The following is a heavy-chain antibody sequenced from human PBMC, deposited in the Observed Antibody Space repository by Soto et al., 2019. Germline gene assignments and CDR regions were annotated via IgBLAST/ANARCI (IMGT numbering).Heavy chain of an antibody. V-gene: IGHV4-4*07. D-gene: IGHD4-17*01. CDR3: ARSPAYGDYANLDT. CDR1: GDSVSKYY. J-gene: IGHJ5*02. CDR2: IHSTRSP. Sequence: SETLSLTCTASGDSVSKYYWNWIRQPAGKGLEWIGRIHSTRSPNYNPSLKSRVTMSVDTSKNQFSLKLNLTSVTAADTAVYYCARSPAYGDYANLDTWGQGTLVTVSS.